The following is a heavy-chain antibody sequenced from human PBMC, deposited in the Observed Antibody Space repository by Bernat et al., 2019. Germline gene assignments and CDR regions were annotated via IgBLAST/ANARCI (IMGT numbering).Heavy chain of an antibody. Sequence: QVQLVQSGAEVKKPGASVKVSCKASGYTFTSYAMHWVRQPPGQRLEWMGWINAGNGNTKYSQKFQGRVTITRDTSASTAYMELSSLRSEDTAVYYCARPAVEWFGEFENWFDPWGQGTLVTVSS. D-gene: IGHD3-10*01. V-gene: IGHV1-3*01. J-gene: IGHJ5*02. CDR2: INAGNGNT. CDR3: ARPAVEWFGEFENWFDP. CDR1: GYTFTSYA.